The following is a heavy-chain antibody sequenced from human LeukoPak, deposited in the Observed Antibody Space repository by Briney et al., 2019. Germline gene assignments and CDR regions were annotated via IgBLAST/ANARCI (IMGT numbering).Heavy chain of an antibody. CDR3: AKAQTYSNYIGAFDI. J-gene: IGHJ3*02. D-gene: IGHD4-11*01. Sequence: QTGGSLRLSCAASGFTFDDYAMPWVRQAPGKGLEWVSGISWNSGSIGYADSVKGRFTISRDNAKNSLYLQMNSPRAEDTALYYCAKAQTYSNYIGAFDIWGQGTMVTVSS. CDR2: ISWNSGSI. V-gene: IGHV3-9*01. CDR1: GFTFDDYA.